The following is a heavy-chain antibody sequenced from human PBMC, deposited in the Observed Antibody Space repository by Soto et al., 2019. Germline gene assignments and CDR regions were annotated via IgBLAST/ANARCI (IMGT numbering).Heavy chain of an antibody. V-gene: IGHV3-33*01. J-gene: IGHJ4*02. D-gene: IGHD6-19*01. CDR2: IWYDGSKK. Sequence: QVQLVESGGGVVQPGRSLRLSCAASGFIFSDYGIHWVRQAPGKGLEWVALIWYDGSKKYYADSVKGRFTVSRDNNNSTLYLEMNSLRVDDSAVYYCAREGAVAGSQDFWGQGTLVTVSS. CDR3: AREGAVAGSQDF. CDR1: GFIFSDYG.